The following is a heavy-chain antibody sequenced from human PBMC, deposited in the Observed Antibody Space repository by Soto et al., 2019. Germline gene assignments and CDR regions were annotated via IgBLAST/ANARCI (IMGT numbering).Heavy chain of an antibody. D-gene: IGHD2-21*02. CDR3: ARVTPGPIPNCNFDL. CDR1: GGSITSTSYY. J-gene: IGHJ5*02. Sequence: SETLSLTCSVSGGSITSTSYYWGWIRQSPGKGLEWLGNIYFSGTAYSTPSLRSRVTMSIDTSKNQFSLQLNSLTAADTAVYYCARVTPGPIPNCNFDLWGQGTLVTVSS. V-gene: IGHV4-39*01. CDR2: IYFSGTA.